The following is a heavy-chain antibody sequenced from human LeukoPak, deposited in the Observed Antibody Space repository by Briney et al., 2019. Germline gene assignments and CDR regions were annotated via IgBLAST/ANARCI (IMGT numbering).Heavy chain of an antibody. D-gene: IGHD6-13*01. J-gene: IGHJ4*02. CDR1: GGSISSSSYY. CDR3: ARLQQQLFFDY. V-gene: IGHV4-39*01. CDR2: IYYSGST. Sequence: PSETLSLTCTVSGGSISSSSYYWGWIRQPPGKGLEWIGSIYYSGSTYYNPSLKSRVTISADTSKNQFSLKLSSVTAADTAVYYCARLQQQLFFDYWGQGTLVTVSS.